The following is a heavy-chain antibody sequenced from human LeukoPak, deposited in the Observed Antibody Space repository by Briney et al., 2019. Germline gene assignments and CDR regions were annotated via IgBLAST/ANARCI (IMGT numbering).Heavy chain of an antibody. V-gene: IGHV3-7*03. CDR1: GFTFSSYW. CDR3: ARAGYSSGWYRGKYYYYGMDV. J-gene: IGHJ6*02. D-gene: IGHD6-19*01. Sequence: GGSLRLSCAATGFTFSSYWMTWVRQAPGKGLEWVANIKEDGSEKYYVDSVKGRITISRDNAKNSLYLQMNSLRAEDTAVYYCARAGYSSGWYRGKYYYYGMDVWGQGTTVIVSS. CDR2: IKEDGSEK.